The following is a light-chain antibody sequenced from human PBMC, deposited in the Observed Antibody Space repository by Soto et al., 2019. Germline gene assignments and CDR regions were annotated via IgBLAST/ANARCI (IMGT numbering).Light chain of an antibody. CDR1: HSVSSS. Sequence: EIVMTQSPATLSVSPGERVTLSCRASHSVSSSLAWYRQRPGQAPRLLIYGASTRAPGISGHISGRGSGTEFTLTISSLESEDFAVYYCQQYNDWPRTFGQGTKVEIK. CDR3: QQYNDWPRT. J-gene: IGKJ1*01. CDR2: GAS. V-gene: IGKV3-15*01.